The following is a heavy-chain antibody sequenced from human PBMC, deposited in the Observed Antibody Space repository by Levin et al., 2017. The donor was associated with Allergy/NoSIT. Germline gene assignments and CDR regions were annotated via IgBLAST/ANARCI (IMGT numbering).Heavy chain of an antibody. CDR1: GFTFSSYW. Sequence: GGSLRLSCAASGFTFSSYWMHWVRQAPGKGLVWVSRINSDGSSTSYADSVKGRFTISRDNAKNTLYLQMNSLRAEDTAVYYCARDLWSSGWYGAYYYYGMDVWGQGTTVTVSS. CDR3: ARDLWSSGWYGAYYYYGMDV. V-gene: IGHV3-74*01. D-gene: IGHD6-19*01. J-gene: IGHJ6*02. CDR2: INSDGSST.